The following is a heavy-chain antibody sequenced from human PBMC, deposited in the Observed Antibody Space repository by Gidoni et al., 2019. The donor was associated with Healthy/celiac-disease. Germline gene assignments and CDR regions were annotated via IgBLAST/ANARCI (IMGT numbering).Heavy chain of an antibody. V-gene: IGHV3-13*01. CDR1: GFPFSSYD. D-gene: IGHD6-19*01. J-gene: IGHJ2*01. CDR3: ARGEGQWLVGGYWYFDL. Sequence: EVQLVESGGGLVQTGGSLRLSCAASGFPFSSYDMHWVRQATGKGLEWVSAIGTAGDTYYPGSVKGRFTISRENAKNSLYLQMNSLRAGDTAVYYCARGEGQWLVGGYWYFDLWGRGTLVTVSS. CDR2: IGTAGDT.